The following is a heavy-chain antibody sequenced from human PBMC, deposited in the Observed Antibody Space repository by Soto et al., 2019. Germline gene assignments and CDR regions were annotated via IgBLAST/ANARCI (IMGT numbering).Heavy chain of an antibody. Sequence: TGGSLRLSCAASGFTFSSYAMSWVRQAPGKGLEWVSAISGSGGSTYYADSVKGRFTISRDNSKNTLYLQMNSLRAEDTAVYYCAKGQTPLTWVTPPGDFDYWGQGTLVTVSS. D-gene: IGHD2-21*02. V-gene: IGHV3-23*01. J-gene: IGHJ4*02. CDR1: GFTFSSYA. CDR3: AKGQTPLTWVTPPGDFDY. CDR2: ISGSGGST.